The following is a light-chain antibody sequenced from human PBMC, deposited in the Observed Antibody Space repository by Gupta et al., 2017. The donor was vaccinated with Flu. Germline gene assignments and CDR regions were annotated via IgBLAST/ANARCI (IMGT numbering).Light chain of an antibody. CDR1: ELGEKF. J-gene: IGLJ2*01. Sequence: SYELTQPPSVSVSPGHTASITCSGDELGEKFTSWYQQKPGQYPVLVIYQDTERPSGFPERFSGLNSGRTATLTVGGTQAMDEAVYFCQAWNTNTVVFGGGTKLTVL. CDR2: QDT. CDR3: QAWNTNTVV. V-gene: IGLV3-1*01.